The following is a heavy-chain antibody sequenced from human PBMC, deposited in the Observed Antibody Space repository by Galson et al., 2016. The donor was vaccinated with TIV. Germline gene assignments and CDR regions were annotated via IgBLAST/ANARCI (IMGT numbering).Heavy chain of an antibody. V-gene: IGHV3-74*01. CDR2: VNRDGSGT. D-gene: IGHD1-1*01. Sequence: SLRLSCAASGFTFPNHWMHWVRQAPGKGLVWVARVNRDGSGTNYADSVKGRFTISRDNAEKTLYLQMNSLTAEDTAVYYCATNWAPDYWGQGTLVTVSS. CDR1: GFTFPNHW. CDR3: ATNWAPDY. J-gene: IGHJ4*02.